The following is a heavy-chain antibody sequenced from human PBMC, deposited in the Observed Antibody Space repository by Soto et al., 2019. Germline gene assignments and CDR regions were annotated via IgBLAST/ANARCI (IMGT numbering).Heavy chain of an antibody. CDR2: ISGSGGST. D-gene: IGHD2-2*01. CDR3: AKDPPSIVGVPAAISAL. V-gene: IGHV3-23*01. J-gene: IGHJ4*02. Sequence: EVQLLESGGGLVQPGGSLRLSCAASGFTFSSYAMSWVRQAPGKGLEWVSAISGSGGSTYYADSVKGRFTISRDNSKNTLYLQMNSLRAEDTAVYYCAKDPPSIVGVPAAISALWGQGTLVTVSS. CDR1: GFTFSSYA.